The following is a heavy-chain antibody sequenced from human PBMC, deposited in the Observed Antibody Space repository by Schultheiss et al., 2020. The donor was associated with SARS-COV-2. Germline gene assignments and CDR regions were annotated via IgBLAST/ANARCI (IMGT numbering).Heavy chain of an antibody. Sequence: GGSLRLSCAASGFTFSSYGMHWVRQAPGKGLEWVAVIWYDGSNKYYADSVKGRFTISRDNSKNTLYLQMNSLRAEDTAVYYCARGKYQLPNWFDPWGQGTLVTVSS. V-gene: IGHV3-33*01. CDR2: IWYDGSNK. J-gene: IGHJ5*02. D-gene: IGHD2-2*01. CDR1: GFTFSSYG. CDR3: ARGKYQLPNWFDP.